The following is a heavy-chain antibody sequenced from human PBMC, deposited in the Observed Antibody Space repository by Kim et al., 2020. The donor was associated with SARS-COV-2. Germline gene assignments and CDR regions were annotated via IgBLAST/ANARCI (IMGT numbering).Heavy chain of an antibody. CDR1: GFTFSSYA. J-gene: IGHJ6*02. Sequence: GGSLRLSCAASGFTFSSYAMHWVRQAPGKGLEWVAVISYDGSNKYYADSVKGRFTISRDNSKNTLYLQMNSLRAEDTAVYYCARDPPGILTGYYNRGYYYGMDVWGQGTTVTVSS. D-gene: IGHD3-9*01. V-gene: IGHV3-30-3*01. CDR3: ARDPPGILTGYYNRGYYYGMDV. CDR2: ISYDGSNK.